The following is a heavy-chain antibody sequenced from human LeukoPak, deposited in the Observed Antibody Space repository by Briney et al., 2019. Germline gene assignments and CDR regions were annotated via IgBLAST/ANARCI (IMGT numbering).Heavy chain of an antibody. J-gene: IGHJ5*02. V-gene: IGHV4-4*07. CDR3: AGAEAARGGWFDP. Sequence: SETLSLTCTVSTDSIKGYYWSWIRQPAGKGLEWIGRIYTSGITNYNPSLKSRVTMSVDTSMNQFSLKLTSVTAADTAVYYCAGAEAARGGWFDPWGQGTLVTVSS. D-gene: IGHD6-13*01. CDR2: IYTSGIT. CDR1: TDSIKGYY.